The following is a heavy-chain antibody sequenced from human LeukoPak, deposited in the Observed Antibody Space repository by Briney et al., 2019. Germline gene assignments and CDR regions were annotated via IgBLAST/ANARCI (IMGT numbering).Heavy chain of an antibody. J-gene: IGHJ4*02. Sequence: PSETLSLTCAVYGGSFSGYYWSWIRQPPGKGLEWIGEINHSGSTNYNLSLKSRVTISVDTPKNQFSLKLSSMTAADTAVYYCARGRDGYNFFGYWGQGTLVTVSS. CDR1: GGSFSGYY. D-gene: IGHD5-24*01. V-gene: IGHV4-34*01. CDR3: ARGRDGYNFFGY. CDR2: INHSGST.